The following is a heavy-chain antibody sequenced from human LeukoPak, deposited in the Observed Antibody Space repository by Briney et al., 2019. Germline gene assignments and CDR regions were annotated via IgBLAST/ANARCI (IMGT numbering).Heavy chain of an antibody. CDR2: ISGSGGST. Sequence: EGSLRLSCAASGFTFSSYAMRWVRQAPGKGLEWVPAISGSGGSTYYADSVKGQFTISRDNSKNTLYLQMSSLRDDDTAVYYCSKDQGYYGSSRIVWVQGTVVTVSS. CDR1: GFTFSSYA. D-gene: IGHD3-22*01. CDR3: SKDQGYYGSSRIV. J-gene: IGHJ4*02. V-gene: IGHV3-23*01.